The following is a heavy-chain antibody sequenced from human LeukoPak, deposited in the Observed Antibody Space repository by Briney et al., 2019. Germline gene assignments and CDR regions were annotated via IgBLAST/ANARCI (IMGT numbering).Heavy chain of an antibody. CDR2: INPNNGGT. J-gene: IGHJ4*02. CDR1: GYTFTGYY. V-gene: IGHV1-2*02. CDR3: ARGRGSTSSNFDY. Sequence: AASVKVSCKASGYTFTGYYMHWVRQAPGQGLEWMGWINPNNGGTNYAQKFQGRVTMTRGTSISTAYMELSRLTSDDTAVYHCARGRGSTSSNFDYWGQGTLVTVSS. D-gene: IGHD2-2*01.